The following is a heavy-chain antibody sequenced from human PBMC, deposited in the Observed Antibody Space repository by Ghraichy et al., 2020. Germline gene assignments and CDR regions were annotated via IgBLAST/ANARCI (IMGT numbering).Heavy chain of an antibody. D-gene: IGHD2-8*02. CDR3: AKDFWSTSDRASDY. CDR2: LGHDGSLI. V-gene: IGHV3-30*02. CDR1: QFTLSTFA. Sequence: GGSLRLSCAASQFTLSTFAKHWVRQVPGKGLEWVAYLGHDGSLIYYADAVRGRFTISRDNPKNTLYLQMNNLRADDTALYYCAKDFWSTSDRASDYWVQGTLFTVSS. J-gene: IGHJ4*02.